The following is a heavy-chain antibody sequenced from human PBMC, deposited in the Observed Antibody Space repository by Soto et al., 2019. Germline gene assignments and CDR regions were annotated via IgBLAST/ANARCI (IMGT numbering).Heavy chain of an antibody. J-gene: IGHJ5*02. CDR3: ASTMLRGVTGHWFDP. CDR2: ISSSSSTI. V-gene: IGHV3-48*01. D-gene: IGHD3-10*01. Sequence: EVQLVESGGGLVQPGGSLRLYYAASEFTFSSYSMNWVRQAPGKGLEWVSYISSSSSTIYYADSVKGRFTISRDNAKNSLYLQMNSLRAEDTAVYYCASTMLRGVTGHWFDPWGQGTLVTVSS. CDR1: EFTFSSYS.